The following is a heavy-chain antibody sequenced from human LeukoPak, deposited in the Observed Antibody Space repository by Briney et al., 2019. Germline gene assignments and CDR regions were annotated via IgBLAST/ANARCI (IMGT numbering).Heavy chain of an antibody. J-gene: IGHJ3*02. V-gene: IGHV3-23*01. Sequence: PGGSLRLSCAASGFTFSSYAMNWVRQAPGKGLEWVSLISGSDDSRDYADSVKGRFTISRDNSKNTPYLQINSLRADDTAVYYCAKRAVAGTGRGFDIWGQGTLVTVSS. CDR1: GFTFSSYA. D-gene: IGHD6-19*01. CDR3: AKRAVAGTGRGFDI. CDR2: ISGSDDSR.